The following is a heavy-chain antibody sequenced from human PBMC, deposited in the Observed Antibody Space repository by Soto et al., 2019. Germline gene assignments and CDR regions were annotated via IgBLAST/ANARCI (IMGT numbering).Heavy chain of an antibody. CDR2: ISVDGINQ. J-gene: IGHJ5*01. D-gene: IGHD2-21*01. CDR3: SRARDAYNLLDS. Sequence: SLRLSCAASGFIFSSYVMHWVRQAPGKGLEWVAVISVDGINQYYADAVKGRFTISRDNSESMLSLQMNSLRAEDTAVYYCSRARDAYNLLDSWGHGTLVTVSS. CDR1: GFIFSSYV. V-gene: IGHV3-30*03.